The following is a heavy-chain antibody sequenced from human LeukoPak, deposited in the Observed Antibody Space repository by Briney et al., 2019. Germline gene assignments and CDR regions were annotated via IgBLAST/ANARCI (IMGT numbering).Heavy chain of an antibody. CDR1: GGSISSSSYY. D-gene: IGHD2-15*01. V-gene: IGHV4-39*01. Sequence: PSETLSLTCTVSGGSISSSSYYWGWIRQPPGKGLEWIGSIYYSGSTYYNPSLKSRVTISVDTSKNQFSLTLSSVTAADTAVYYCARHPFSVVVAATADYWGQGTLVTVSS. CDR3: ARHPFSVVVAATADY. J-gene: IGHJ4*02. CDR2: IYYSGST.